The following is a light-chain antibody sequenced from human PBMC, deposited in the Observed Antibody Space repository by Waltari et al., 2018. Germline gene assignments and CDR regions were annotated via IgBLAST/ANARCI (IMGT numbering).Light chain of an antibody. CDR3: LSYTTSDILGV. V-gene: IGLV2-14*01. CDR2: EVG. Sequence: QSALTQPASVSGSPGQPITISCTGISSDLGGYLFSWYQHHPGKAPKLMIYEVGSRPPGVSNRFSGSKSGNTASLTISGLQAEDEADYYCLSYTTSDILGVFGGGTKLTVL. CDR1: SSDLGGYL. J-gene: IGLJ3*02.